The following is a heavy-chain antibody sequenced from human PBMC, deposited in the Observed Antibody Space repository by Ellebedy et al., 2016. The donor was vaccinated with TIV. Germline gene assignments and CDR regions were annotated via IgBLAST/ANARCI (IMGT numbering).Heavy chain of an antibody. CDR3: ATSGARAVTPDY. J-gene: IGHJ4*02. Sequence: GESLKISCAASGFTFSNSAMHWVRQAPGKGLEWVAVMSHDESNEYYADSVKGRFTISRDNSKNTLYLEMQSLRTEDTAVYYCATSGARAVTPDYWGQGTLVTVSS. V-gene: IGHV3-30*01. D-gene: IGHD2-21*02. CDR1: GFTFSNSA. CDR2: MSHDESNE.